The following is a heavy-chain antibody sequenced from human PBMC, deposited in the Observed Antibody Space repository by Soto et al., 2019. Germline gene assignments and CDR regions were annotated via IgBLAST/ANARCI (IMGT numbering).Heavy chain of an antibody. J-gene: IGHJ6*02. Sequence: SETLSLTCTVSGGSISSSSYYWGWIRQPPGKGLEWIGSIYYSGSTYYNPSLKSRVTISVDTSKNQFSLMLSSVTAADTAVYYCARSHDFWCGYYIGGALPGGMDVWGQGTTVTVSS. CDR3: ARSHDFWCGYYIGGALPGGMDV. V-gene: IGHV4-39*01. D-gene: IGHD3-3*01. CDR1: GGSISSSSYY. CDR2: IYYSGST.